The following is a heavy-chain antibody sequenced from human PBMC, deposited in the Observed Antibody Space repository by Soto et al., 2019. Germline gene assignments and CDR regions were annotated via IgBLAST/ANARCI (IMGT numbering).Heavy chain of an antibody. CDR1: GGTFSSYA. D-gene: IGHD5-12*01. V-gene: IGHV1-69*13. CDR3: ARMSPPGVEMSTITGFDY. Sequence: GASVKVSCKASGGTFSSYAISWVRQAPGQGLEWMGGIIPIFGTANYAQKFQGRVTITADESTSTAYMELSSLRSEDTAVYYCARMSPPGVEMSTITGFDYWGQGTLVTVSS. J-gene: IGHJ4*02. CDR2: IIPIFGTA.